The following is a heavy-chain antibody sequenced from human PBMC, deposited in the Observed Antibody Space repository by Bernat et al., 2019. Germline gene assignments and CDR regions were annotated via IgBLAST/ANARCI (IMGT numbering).Heavy chain of an antibody. D-gene: IGHD3-10*01. V-gene: IGHV3-7*03. CDR1: GFTFSSFW. J-gene: IGHJ4*02. Sequence: EVQLVESGGGLIQPGGSLRLSCAASGFTFSSFWMTWVRQAPGKGLEWVANIKEDGSEKYYVDSVKGRFTISRDNAKNSLYLQMNSLRADDTAVYYCAKAPYYYGSVDYWGQGTLVTVSS. CDR2: IKEDGSEK. CDR3: AKAPYYYGSVDY.